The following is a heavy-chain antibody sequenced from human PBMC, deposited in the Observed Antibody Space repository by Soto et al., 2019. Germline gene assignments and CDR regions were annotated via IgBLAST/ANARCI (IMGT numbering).Heavy chain of an antibody. CDR3: ARHWDGALGTP. CDR1: GGSISSYY. D-gene: IGHD4-17*01. CDR2: IYYSWST. Sequence: QVQLQESGPGLVKPSETLSLTCTVSGGSISSYYWSWIRQPPGKGLELIGYIYYSWSTNYNPSLKSRVTISVDTSKNQFSLKLSSVTAADTAVYYCARHWDGALGTPWGQGTLVTVSS. J-gene: IGHJ5*02. V-gene: IGHV4-59*08.